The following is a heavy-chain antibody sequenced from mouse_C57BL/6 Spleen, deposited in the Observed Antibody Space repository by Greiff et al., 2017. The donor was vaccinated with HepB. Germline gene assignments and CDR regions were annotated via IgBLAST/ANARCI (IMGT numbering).Heavy chain of an antibody. D-gene: IGHD1-1*01. CDR2: ISNGGGST. V-gene: IGHV5-12*01. CDR1: GFTFSDYY. CDR3: ARHSHYYGSSYDAMDY. J-gene: IGHJ4*01. Sequence: EVQRVESGGGLVQPGGSLKLSCAASGFTFSDYYMYWVRQTPEKRLEWVAYISNGGGSTYYPDTVKGRFPISRDNAKNTLYLQMSRLKSEDTAMYYCARHSHYYGSSYDAMDYWGQGTSVTVSS.